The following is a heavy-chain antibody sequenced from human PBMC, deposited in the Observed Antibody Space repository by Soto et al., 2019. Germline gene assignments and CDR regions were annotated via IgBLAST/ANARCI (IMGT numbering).Heavy chain of an antibody. CDR3: AGGAGGSTGFDY. Sequence: QVQLQESGPGQVKPSQTLSLTCTVSGGSISNGDYFWNWTRQPPGKGLEWIGYIYYSGSTYYNPSLKIRVNISVDMSKNHFSLKLTSVTAADTAVYYCAGGAGGSTGFDYWGQGTLVTVSS. V-gene: IGHV4-30-4*01. D-gene: IGHD6-13*01. CDR2: IYYSGST. J-gene: IGHJ4*02. CDR1: GGSISNGDYF.